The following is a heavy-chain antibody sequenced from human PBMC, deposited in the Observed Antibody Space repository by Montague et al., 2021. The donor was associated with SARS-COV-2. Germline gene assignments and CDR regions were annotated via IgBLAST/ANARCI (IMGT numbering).Heavy chain of an antibody. D-gene: IGHD3-16*01. V-gene: IGHV4-59*11. CDR2: FDHSGDT. J-gene: IGHJ2*01. CDR3: AREFRIELWQTNWYFGL. CDR1: GGSISGHY. Sequence: SETLSLTCSVSGGSISGHYWSWIRQPPGKGLEWIGNFDHSGDTTYNPSLKSRATISVDTSKNHFALRLSSVTAADTAVYYCAREFRIELWQTNWYFGLWGRGTLVTVSS.